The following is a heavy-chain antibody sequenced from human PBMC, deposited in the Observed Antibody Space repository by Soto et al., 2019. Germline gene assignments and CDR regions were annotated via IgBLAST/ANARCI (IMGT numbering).Heavy chain of an antibody. Sequence: EVQLVESGGGLVQPGGSLRLSCAASGFTVSNHYMSWVRQAPGKGLEWVAIIYTRGDTYYTDSVKGRFTISRDNSKNTLYLQMNSLRADDTAIYYCARAPSIAAAGAPFDYWGQGTLVTVSS. CDR1: GFTVSNHY. V-gene: IGHV3-66*01. D-gene: IGHD6-13*01. CDR3: ARAPSIAAAGAPFDY. CDR2: IYTRGDT. J-gene: IGHJ4*02.